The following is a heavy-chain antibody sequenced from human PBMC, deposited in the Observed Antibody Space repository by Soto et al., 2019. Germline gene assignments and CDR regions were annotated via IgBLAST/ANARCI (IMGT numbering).Heavy chain of an antibody. CDR2: IGTAGDT. CDR3: ARAIGPTLFDY. V-gene: IGHV3-13*04. CDR1: GFTFSSYD. J-gene: IGHJ4*02. Sequence: PGGSLRLSCSASGFTFSSYDMHWVRQGPGKGMEWVSAIGTAGDTNYAGSVKGGFTISRENAKNSLYLQMNSLRDGDTAIYFCARAIGPTLFDYWGQGTLVTVSS. D-gene: IGHD3-22*01.